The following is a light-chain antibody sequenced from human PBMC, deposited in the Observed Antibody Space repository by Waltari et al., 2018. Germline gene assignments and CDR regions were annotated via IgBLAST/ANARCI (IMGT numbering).Light chain of an antibody. V-gene: IGKV1-5*03. J-gene: IGKJ4*01. CDR2: KAS. Sequence: DIQMTQSPSTPSASVWDRVTITCRASQSILTWLAWYQQKPGKAPTLLMYKASSLQSGVPSRFSGSGSGTEFTLTISSLEPDDFATYYCQQYNTYSPGPTFGGGTKVEIK. CDR1: QSILTW. CDR3: QQYNTYSPGPT.